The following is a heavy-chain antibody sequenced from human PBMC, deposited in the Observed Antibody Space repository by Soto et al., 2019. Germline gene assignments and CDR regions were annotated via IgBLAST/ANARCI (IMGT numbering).Heavy chain of an antibody. Sequence: QLQLQESGPGLVKSSETLSLTCTVSGGSISSSSYYWGWIRQPPGKGLEWIGSIYYSGSTYYNPSLKSRVTISVDTSKNQFSLKLSSVTAADTAVYYCARRGYDILTGYWPHWGQGTLVTVSS. V-gene: IGHV4-39*01. CDR3: ARRGYDILTGYWPH. CDR1: GGSISSSSYY. J-gene: IGHJ4*02. CDR2: IYYSGST. D-gene: IGHD3-9*01.